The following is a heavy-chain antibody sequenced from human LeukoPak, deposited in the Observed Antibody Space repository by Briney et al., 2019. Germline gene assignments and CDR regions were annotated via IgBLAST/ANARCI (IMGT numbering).Heavy chain of an antibody. J-gene: IGHJ4*02. D-gene: IGHD3-22*01. V-gene: IGHV6-1*01. CDR1: GDNVSAKSAA. CDR2: TNYRSRWYR. CDR3: ARDYDDSGYSFDC. Sequence: SQTLSLACAISGDNVSAKSAAWNWIRQSPSRGLEWLGRTNYRSRWYRDYAISVKGRITVSPDTSKNQFSLQLNSVTPEDTAVYYCARDYDDSGYSFDCWGQGTLVTVSS.